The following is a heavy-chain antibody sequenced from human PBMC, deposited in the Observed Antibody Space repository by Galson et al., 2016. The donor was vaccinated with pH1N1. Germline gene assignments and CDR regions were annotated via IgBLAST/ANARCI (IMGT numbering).Heavy chain of an antibody. V-gene: IGHV5-51*03. Sequence: QSGAEVKKPGESLKISCKASENSFTTDWIGWVRQMPGKGLEWMGSIYAGDSVTRYSPSFQGLVTISVDTSIRTAYLQWSSLKASGTATYYCARTVALDPPVEYSHMDVWGKGTTVTVSS. CDR1: ENSFTTDW. CDR3: ARTVALDPPVEYSHMDV. D-gene: IGHD1-1*01. CDR2: IYAGDSVT. J-gene: IGHJ6*03.